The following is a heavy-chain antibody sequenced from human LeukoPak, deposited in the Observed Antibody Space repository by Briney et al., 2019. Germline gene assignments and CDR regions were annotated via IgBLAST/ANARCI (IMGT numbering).Heavy chain of an antibody. J-gene: IGHJ6*03. V-gene: IGHV4-38-2*01. Sequence: PSETLSLTCALSGYSISSGHYWVWIRQPPGKGLEYIGNIYHSGSSHYNPSLQSRVTISVDTSNNQFSLKLSSVTAADTAVYYCARAKNPYYYYYYMDFWGRGTTVTVSS. CDR2: IYHSGSS. CDR3: ARAKNPYYYYYYMDF. CDR1: GYSISSGHY.